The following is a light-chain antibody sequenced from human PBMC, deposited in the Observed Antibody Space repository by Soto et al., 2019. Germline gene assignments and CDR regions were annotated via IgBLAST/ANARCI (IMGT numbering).Light chain of an antibody. CDR1: QSVNSN. CDR2: GAS. CDR3: QQYNDWPRT. J-gene: IGKJ1*01. V-gene: IGKV3-15*01. Sequence: EIVMTQSPATLSVSPGERATLSCRASQSVNSNLVWYQQKPGQAPGLLIYGASIRAPGIPARFSGSESGTEFTLTISSLQPEDFVVYYCQQYNDWPRTFGQGTKVE.